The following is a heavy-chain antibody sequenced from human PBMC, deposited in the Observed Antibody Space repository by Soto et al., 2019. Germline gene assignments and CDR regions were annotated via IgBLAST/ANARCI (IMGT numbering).Heavy chain of an antibody. CDR2: IIPIFGTA. CDR3: ARDLGVRGDLPSH. J-gene: IGHJ4*02. D-gene: IGHD3-10*01. CDR1: GGTFGSYA. Sequence: SVKVSCKASGGTFGSYAISWVRQAPGQGLEWMGGIIPIFGTANYAQKFQGRVTITADESTSTAYMELSSLRSEDTAVYYCARDLGVRGDLPSHWGKGTLVTVXS. V-gene: IGHV1-69*13.